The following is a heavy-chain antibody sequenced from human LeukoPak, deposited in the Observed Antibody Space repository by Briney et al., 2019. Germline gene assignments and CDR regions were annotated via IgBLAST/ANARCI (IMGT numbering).Heavy chain of an antibody. V-gene: IGHV4-34*01. Sequence: SETLSLTCAVYGGSFSGYYWSWIRQPPGKGLEWIGEINHSGSTNYNPSLKSRVTISVDTSKNQFSLKLSSVTAADTAVYYCARGTVGATARSDYWGQGTLVTVTS. CDR3: ARGTVGATARSDY. CDR1: GGSFSGYY. D-gene: IGHD1-26*01. CDR2: INHSGST. J-gene: IGHJ4*02.